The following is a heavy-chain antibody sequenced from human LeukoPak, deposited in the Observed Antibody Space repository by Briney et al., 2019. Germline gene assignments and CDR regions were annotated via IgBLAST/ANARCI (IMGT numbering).Heavy chain of an antibody. CDR2: IKQDGSEK. D-gene: IGHD3-3*01. Sequence: GGSLRLSCAASGFTFSSYWMSRVRQAPGKGLEWVANIKQDGSEKYYVDSVKGRFTISRDNAKNSLYLQMNSLRAEDTAVYYCAREGGWAYDFWSGYYIDYWGQGTLVTVSS. J-gene: IGHJ4*02. CDR3: AREGGWAYDFWSGYYIDY. CDR1: GFTFSSYW. V-gene: IGHV3-7*01.